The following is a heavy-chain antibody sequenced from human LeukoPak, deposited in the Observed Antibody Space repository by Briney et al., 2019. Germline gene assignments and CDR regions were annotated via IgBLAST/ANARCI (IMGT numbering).Heavy chain of an antibody. D-gene: IGHD1-1*01. CDR2: IKQDGSEK. V-gene: IGHV3-7*01. J-gene: IGHJ3*02. CDR3: ARGSTGYDI. CDR1: GFTFSNYW. Sequence: GGSLRLSCAASGFTFSNYWMSWVRQVPGKGLEWVANIKQDGSEKYYVDSVKGRFTISRDNAKNSLYLQMNSLRAEDTAVYYCARGSTGYDIWGQGTMVTVSS.